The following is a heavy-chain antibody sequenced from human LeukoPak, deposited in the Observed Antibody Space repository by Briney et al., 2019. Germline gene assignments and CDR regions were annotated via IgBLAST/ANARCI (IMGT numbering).Heavy chain of an antibody. J-gene: IGHJ5*02. CDR1: GGSFSGYY. Sequence: SETLSLTCAVYGGSFSGYYWSWIRQPSGKGLEWIGEINHSGSTNYNPSLKSRVTISVDTSKNQFSLKLSSVTAADTAVYYCARGVFRAYDSSGYPLNWFDPWGQGTLVTVSS. CDR2: INHSGST. V-gene: IGHV4-34*01. D-gene: IGHD3-22*01. CDR3: ARGVFRAYDSSGYPLNWFDP.